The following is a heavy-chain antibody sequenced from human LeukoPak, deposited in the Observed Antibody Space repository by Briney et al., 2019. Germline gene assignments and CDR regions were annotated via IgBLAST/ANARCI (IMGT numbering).Heavy chain of an antibody. D-gene: IGHD1-14*01. CDR2: ISSSSSYI. Sequence: GGSLRLSCAASGFTFNPYTMSWVRQAPGKGLEWVSSISSSSSYIYYADSVKGRFTISRDNAKNSLYLQMNSLRAEDTAVYYCAREGGRRDFDYWGQGTLVTVSS. V-gene: IGHV3-21*01. J-gene: IGHJ4*02. CDR1: GFTFNPYT. CDR3: AREGGRRDFDY.